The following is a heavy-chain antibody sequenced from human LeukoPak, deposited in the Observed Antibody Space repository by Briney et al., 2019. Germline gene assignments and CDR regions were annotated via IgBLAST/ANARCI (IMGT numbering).Heavy chain of an antibody. J-gene: IGHJ6*02. Sequence: GGSLRLPCAASGSTFSSYGMHWVRQAPGKGLEWVAVISYDGSNKYYADSVKGRFTISRDNSKNTLYLQMNSLRAEDTAVYYCAKDQAVYDFWSGYFNYDYYVIDVSGQGTTVTVSS. CDR3: AKDQAVYDFWSGYFNYDYYVIDV. D-gene: IGHD3-3*01. CDR2: ISYDGSNK. CDR1: GSTFSSYG. V-gene: IGHV3-30*18.